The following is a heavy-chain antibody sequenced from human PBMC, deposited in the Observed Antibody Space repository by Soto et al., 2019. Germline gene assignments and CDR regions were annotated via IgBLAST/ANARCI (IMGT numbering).Heavy chain of an antibody. V-gene: IGHV4-59*01. CDR3: ARGGGSPYYNREFDF. Sequence: PSETLSLTCTVSGASITQYYWSWIRPSPARGLEWIVSVSSTGSTVFNPSLTSRVTVSLDTPKNQFSLTLNSVTAADPAVYYCARGGGSPYYNREFDFWGRGTLVTVSS. D-gene: IGHD3-10*01. CDR2: VSSTGST. CDR1: GASITQYY. J-gene: IGHJ4*02.